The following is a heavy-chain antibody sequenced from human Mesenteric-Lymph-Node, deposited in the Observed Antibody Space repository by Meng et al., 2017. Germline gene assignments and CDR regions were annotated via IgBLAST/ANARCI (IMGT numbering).Heavy chain of an antibody. J-gene: IGHJ1*01. CDR2: IPDRGSS. CDR3: LRGSGGSV. D-gene: IGHD3-10*01. V-gene: IGHV4-4*02. CDR1: GDSITNHDW. Sequence: QGQLRGAGPALAKPSETLSPTFAVSGDSITNHDWWAWVRQPPGKGLELIGAIPDRGSSAYNPSLTSRVSMSIDKSKNQFSLKLTSVTAADTAVYHCLRGSGGSVWGQGTLVTVSS.